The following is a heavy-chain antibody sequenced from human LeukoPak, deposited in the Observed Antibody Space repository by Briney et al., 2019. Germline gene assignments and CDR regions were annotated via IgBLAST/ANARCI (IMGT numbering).Heavy chain of an antibody. V-gene: IGHV3-30*04. Sequence: GGSLRLSCAASGFTFSSYAMHWVCQAPGKGLEWVAVISYDGSNKYFADSVKGRFTISRDNSKNTLYLQMNSLRAEDTAVYYCARNDYGGNSYFDYWGQGTLVTVSS. CDR3: ARNDYGGNSYFDY. J-gene: IGHJ4*02. D-gene: IGHD4-23*01. CDR2: ISYDGSNK. CDR1: GFTFSSYA.